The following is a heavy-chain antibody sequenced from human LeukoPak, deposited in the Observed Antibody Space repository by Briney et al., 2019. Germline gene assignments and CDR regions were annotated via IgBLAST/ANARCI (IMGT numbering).Heavy chain of an antibody. D-gene: IGHD3-3*01. Sequence: ASVKISCKVSGYTFTDYYMHWVQQAPGKGLEWMGLVDPEDGETIYAEKFQGGVTITADTSTDTAYMELSSLRSEDTAVYYCATVEPGGIWSGHNWFDPWGQGTLVTVSS. V-gene: IGHV1-69-2*01. CDR3: ATVEPGGIWSGHNWFDP. CDR2: VDPEDGET. CDR1: GYTFTDYY. J-gene: IGHJ5*02.